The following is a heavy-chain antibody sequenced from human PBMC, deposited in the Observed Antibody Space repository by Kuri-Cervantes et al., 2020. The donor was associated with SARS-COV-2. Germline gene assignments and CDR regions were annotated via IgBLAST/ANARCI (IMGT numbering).Heavy chain of an antibody. V-gene: IGHV4-39*07. J-gene: IGHJ3*02. Sequence: SETLSLTCTVSGGSISSSSYYWGWIRQPPGKGLEWIGSIYYSGSTYYNPSLKSRVTMSVDTSKNQFSLKLSSVTAADTAVYYCARTCLVTIFGDAFDIWGQGTMVTVSS. CDR3: ARTCLVTIFGDAFDI. CDR1: GGSISSSSYY. D-gene: IGHD3-3*01. CDR2: IYYSGST.